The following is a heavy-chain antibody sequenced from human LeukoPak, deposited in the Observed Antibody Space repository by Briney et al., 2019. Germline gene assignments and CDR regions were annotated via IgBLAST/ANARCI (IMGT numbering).Heavy chain of an antibody. Sequence: SETLSLTCAVYGGSFSGYYWSWIRQPPGKGLEWIGEINHSGSTNYTPSLKSRVTISVDTSKNQFSLKVSSLTAADTAVYYCARSEYSGSGSPTSHFDNWGQGTPVTVSS. J-gene: IGHJ4*02. CDR1: GGSFSGYY. V-gene: IGHV4-34*01. CDR3: ARSEYSGSGSPTSHFDN. D-gene: IGHD3-10*01. CDR2: INHSGST.